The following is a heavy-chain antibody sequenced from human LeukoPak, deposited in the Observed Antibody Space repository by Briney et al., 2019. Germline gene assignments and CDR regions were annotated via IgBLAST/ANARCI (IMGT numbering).Heavy chain of an antibody. CDR3: ARAMNYYDSSGTYFAIPSTY. D-gene: IGHD3-22*01. CDR1: GFTFSSYG. CDR2: ISYDGSNK. Sequence: GRSPRLSCAASGFTFSSYGVHWVRQAPGKGLEWVAVISYDGSNKYYADSVKGRFTISRDNSKNTLYLQMNSLRAEDTAVYYCARAMNYYDSSGTYFAIPSTYWGQGSLVTVSS. V-gene: IGHV3-30*03. J-gene: IGHJ4*02.